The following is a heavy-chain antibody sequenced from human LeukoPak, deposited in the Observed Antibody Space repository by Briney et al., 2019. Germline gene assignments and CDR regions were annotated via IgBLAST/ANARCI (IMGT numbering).Heavy chain of an antibody. D-gene: IGHD3-10*01. CDR1: GGTLSSYA. Sequence: SVKVSCKASGGTLSSYAISWVRQAPGQGLEWMGGIIPIFGTANYAQKFQGRVTITADESTSTAYMELSSLRSEDTAVYYCASPRSGGYYFDYWGQGTLVTVSS. CDR3: ASPRSGGYYFDY. J-gene: IGHJ4*02. CDR2: IIPIFGTA. V-gene: IGHV1-69*01.